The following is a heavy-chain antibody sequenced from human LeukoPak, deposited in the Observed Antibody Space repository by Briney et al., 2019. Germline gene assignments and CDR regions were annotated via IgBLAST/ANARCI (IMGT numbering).Heavy chain of an antibody. J-gene: IGHJ4*02. D-gene: IGHD2-2*01. Sequence: QTGGSLRLFCAASGFTFSSHWMSWLRQAPGTGLEWVANIREDGGDSYYVDSVKGRFTISRDNAKNSLFLQMNSLRAEDTAVYYCAGSGGCSSTSCRWGQGTLVTVSS. V-gene: IGHV3-7*01. CDR3: AGSGGCSSTSCR. CDR1: GFTFSSHW. CDR2: IREDGGDS.